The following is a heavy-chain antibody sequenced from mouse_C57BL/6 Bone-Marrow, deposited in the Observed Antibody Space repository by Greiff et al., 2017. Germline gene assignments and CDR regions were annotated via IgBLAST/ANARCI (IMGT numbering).Heavy chain of an antibody. J-gene: IGHJ3*01. CDR1: GFTFSSYG. Sequence: EVKLMESGGDLVKPGGSLKLSCAASGFTFSSYGMSWVRQTPDKRLEWVATISSGGSYTYYPDSVKGRFTISRANAKNTLYLQMSSLKSEDTAMYYCARRDYYGRGAWFAYWGQGTLVTVAA. CDR3: ARRDYYGRGAWFAY. CDR2: ISSGGSYT. V-gene: IGHV5-6*02. D-gene: IGHD1-1*01.